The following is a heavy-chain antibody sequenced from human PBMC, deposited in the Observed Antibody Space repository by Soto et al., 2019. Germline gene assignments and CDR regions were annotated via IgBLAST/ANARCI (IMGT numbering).Heavy chain of an antibody. V-gene: IGHV4-30-4*01. Sequence: SETLSLTCTVSGGSINSGDYYWSWIRQPPGKGLEWIGYIYYSGSTYYNPSLKSRVTISVDTSKNQFSLKLSSVTAADTAVYYCARGDFGVVYDYWGQGTLVTVSS. CDR3: ARGDFGVVYDY. CDR1: GGSINSGDYY. J-gene: IGHJ4*02. CDR2: IYYSGST. D-gene: IGHD3-3*01.